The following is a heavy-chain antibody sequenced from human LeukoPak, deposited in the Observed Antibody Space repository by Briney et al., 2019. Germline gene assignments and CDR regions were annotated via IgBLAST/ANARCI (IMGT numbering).Heavy chain of an antibody. Sequence: PGGSLRLSCAASGFTFSNYAMRWVRQAPGKGLEWVSAISASGGTTYYADSVEGRFTISRDNSKNTLYLQMNSLRAEDTALYYCAKAYCSSTRCRWFDPWGQGTLVTVSS. CDR2: ISASGGTT. CDR1: GFTFSNYA. J-gene: IGHJ5*02. V-gene: IGHV3-23*01. CDR3: AKAYCSSTRCRWFDP. D-gene: IGHD2-2*01.